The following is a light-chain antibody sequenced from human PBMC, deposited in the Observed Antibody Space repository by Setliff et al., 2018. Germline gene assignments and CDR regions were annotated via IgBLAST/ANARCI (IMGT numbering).Light chain of an antibody. Sequence: QSALAQPASVSGSPGQSITISCTGTSRDVGAFKYVSWYQQHPGKAPKLMIYEVNNRPPGVSNRFSGSKSGNTASLTISGLQGEDEADYYCYSYTITSTLLFGTGTKVTVL. CDR1: SRDVGAFKY. V-gene: IGLV2-14*01. J-gene: IGLJ1*01. CDR3: YSYTITSTLL. CDR2: EVN.